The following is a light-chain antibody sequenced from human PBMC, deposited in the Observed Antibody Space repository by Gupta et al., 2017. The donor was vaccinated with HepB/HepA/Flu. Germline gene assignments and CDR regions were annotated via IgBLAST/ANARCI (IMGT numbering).Light chain of an antibody. V-gene: IGKV1-39*01. Sequence: DIQMTQSPSSLSASVGDRVTITCRASQSIISFLSWYQQKPGRTPKLLIYTASSLQSGVPSRFSGSGSGTDFTLTISRLQPEDFATYYCQQKDKTPITFGGGTKVEIK. CDR2: TAS. CDR3: QQKDKTPIT. CDR1: QSIISF. J-gene: IGKJ4*01.